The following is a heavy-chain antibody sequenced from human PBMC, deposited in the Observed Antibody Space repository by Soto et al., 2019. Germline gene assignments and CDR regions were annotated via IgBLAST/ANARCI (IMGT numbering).Heavy chain of an antibody. J-gene: IGHJ6*02. CDR2: ISYDGSNK. D-gene: IGHD2-15*01. CDR3: ARDIVVVVAATPSSYGMDV. CDR1: GLTFSSYA. Sequence: PGGSLRLSCAASGLTFSSYAMHGVRQAPGKGLEWVAVISYDGSNKYYADSVKGRFTISRDNSKNTLYLQMNSLRAEDTAVYYCARDIVVVVAATPSSYGMDVWGQGTTVTVSS. V-gene: IGHV3-30-3*01.